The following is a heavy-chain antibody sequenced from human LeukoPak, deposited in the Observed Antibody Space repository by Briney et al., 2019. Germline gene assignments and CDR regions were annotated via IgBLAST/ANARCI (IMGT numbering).Heavy chain of an antibody. D-gene: IGHD3-22*01. CDR1: GFTFSSHA. V-gene: IGHV3-23*01. J-gene: IGHJ4*02. CDR2: ISGAGGGT. CDR3: AKKGYYDGSGYYMYYFDH. Sequence: GGSLRLSCAASGFTFSSHAMSWVRHAPGKGREGISSISGAGGGTFYAHSVKGRLPISRENLKDAVSPNMKTQSAGHTPILHCAKKGYYDGSGYYMYYFDHWGQGTLVTVSS.